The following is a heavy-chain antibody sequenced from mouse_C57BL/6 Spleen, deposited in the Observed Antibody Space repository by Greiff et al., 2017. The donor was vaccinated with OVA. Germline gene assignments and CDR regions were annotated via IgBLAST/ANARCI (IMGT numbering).Heavy chain of an antibody. V-gene: IGHV5-9*01. J-gene: IGHJ2*01. Sequence: EVKVVESGGGLVKPGGSLKLSCAASGFTFSSYTMSWVRQTPEKRLEWVATISGGGGNTYYPDSVKGRFTISRDNAKNTLYLQMSSLRSEDTALYYCARHEGSCGNYVLGDFDYWGQGTTLTVSS. D-gene: IGHD2-1*01. CDR3: ARHEGSCGNYVLGDFDY. CDR2: ISGGGGNT. CDR1: GFTFSSYT.